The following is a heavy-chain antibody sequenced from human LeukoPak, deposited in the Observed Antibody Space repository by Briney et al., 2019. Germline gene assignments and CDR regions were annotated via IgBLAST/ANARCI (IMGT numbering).Heavy chain of an antibody. CDR3: ARDSSSYGYYYFDY. Sequence: SETLSLTCTVSGGSISSGGYYWSWIRQHPGKGLEWIGYIYYSGSTYYNPSLKSRVTISVDTSKNQFSLKLSSVTAADTAVYYCARDSSSYGYYYFDYWGQGTLVTVSS. J-gene: IGHJ4*02. CDR1: GGSISSGGYY. D-gene: IGHD5-18*01. CDR2: IYYSGST. V-gene: IGHV4-31*03.